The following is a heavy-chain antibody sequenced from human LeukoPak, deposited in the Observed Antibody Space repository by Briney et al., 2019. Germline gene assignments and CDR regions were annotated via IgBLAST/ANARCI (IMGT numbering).Heavy chain of an antibody. V-gene: IGHV3-30-3*01. D-gene: IGHD2-2*03. J-gene: IGHJ4*02. CDR3: AKDLDIVVVPAAAFDY. CDR2: ISYDGSNK. Sequence: GGSLRLSCAASGFTFSSYAMHWVRQAPGKGLEWVAVISYDGSNKYYADSVKGRFTISRDNSKNTLYLQMNSLRAEDAAVYYCAKDLDIVVVPAAAFDYWGQGTLVTVSS. CDR1: GFTFSSYA.